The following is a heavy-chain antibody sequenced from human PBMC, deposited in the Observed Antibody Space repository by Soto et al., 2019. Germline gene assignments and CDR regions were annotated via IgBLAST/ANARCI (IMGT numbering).Heavy chain of an antibody. CDR3: ARDPEGAFDI. CDR1: GFTFSGYN. CDR2: INRNNGVV. V-gene: IGHV3-48*04. Sequence: GGSLRLSCAASGFTFSGYNMNWVRQAPGRGLEWVSYINRNNGVVSYADSVKGRFTISRDNAKNTLYLQMNSLRAEDTAVYYCARDPEGAFDIWGQGTMVTVSS. J-gene: IGHJ3*02.